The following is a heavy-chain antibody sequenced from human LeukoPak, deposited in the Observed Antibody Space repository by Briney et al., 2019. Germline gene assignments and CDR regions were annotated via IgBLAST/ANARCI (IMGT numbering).Heavy chain of an antibody. Sequence: ASVKVSCKAAGYSFTGYFMHWVRQAPGQGLEWMGWINPNSGGTNYAQKFQGRVTMTRDTSISTAYMELSRLRSDDTAMYYCARDTIFGVVTPNDAFDIWGQGTMVTVSS. D-gene: IGHD3-3*01. CDR3: ARDTIFGVVTPNDAFDI. CDR1: GYSFTGYF. V-gene: IGHV1-2*02. CDR2: INPNSGGT. J-gene: IGHJ3*02.